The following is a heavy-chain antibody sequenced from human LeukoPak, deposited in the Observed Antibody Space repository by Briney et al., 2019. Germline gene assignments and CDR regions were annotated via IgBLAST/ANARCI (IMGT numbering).Heavy chain of an antibody. V-gene: IGHV4-59*01. CDR2: IYYTGST. CDR3: ARGRGYYGSGSYYNDY. D-gene: IGHD3-10*01. CDR1: GGSLSSYY. J-gene: IGHJ4*02. Sequence: SETLSLTCAVSGGSLSSYYWSWIRQPPGAGPEWIGYIYYTGSTNYNPSLKSRVTISLDSSTNQFSLNLNSLTTADTAVYYCARGRGYYGSGSYYNDYWGQGTLVTVSS.